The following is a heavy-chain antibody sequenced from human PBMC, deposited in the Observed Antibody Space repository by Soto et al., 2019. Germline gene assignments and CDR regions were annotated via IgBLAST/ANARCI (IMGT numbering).Heavy chain of an antibody. CDR2: ISTHNGNT. CDR1: GYTFIRYG. V-gene: IGHV1-18*01. Sequence: ASVKVSCKASGYTFIRYGISWVRQAPGQGLEWIGWISTHNGNTYYAQNFQGRVTMTSDTPTSTAYMELRSLRSDDTAFYYCVRDEISSAGLDPWG. CDR3: VRDEISSAGLDP. J-gene: IGHJ5*02.